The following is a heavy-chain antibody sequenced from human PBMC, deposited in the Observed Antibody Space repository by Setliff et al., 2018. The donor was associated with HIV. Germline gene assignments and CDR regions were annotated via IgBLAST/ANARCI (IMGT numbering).Heavy chain of an antibody. V-gene: IGHV4-39*02. CDR3: ARGLTAPAAAGS. CDR2: IYYNEKT. J-gene: IGHJ5*02. D-gene: IGHD6-13*01. CDR1: GGSASNSRYY. Sequence: PSETLSLTCTVSGGSASNSRYYWAWIRQPPGKGLEYIGSIYYNEKTYYSPSLKGRVTISVDTSKNHFSLNLKSVTAADTAIYYCARGLTAPAAAGSWGQGMLVTVSS.